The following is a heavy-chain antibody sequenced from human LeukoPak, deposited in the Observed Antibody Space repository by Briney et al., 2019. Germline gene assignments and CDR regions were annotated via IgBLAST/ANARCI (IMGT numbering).Heavy chain of an antibody. CDR3: ARGGDSSGYYYPVFDY. Sequence: SETLSLTCTVSGGSISSYYWSWIRQPPGKGLEWIGYIYYSGSTNYNPSLKSRVTISVDTSKNQFSLKLSSVTAADTAVYYRARGGDSSGYYYPVFDYWGQGTLVTVSS. CDR1: GGSISSYY. D-gene: IGHD3-22*01. J-gene: IGHJ4*02. V-gene: IGHV4-59*01. CDR2: IYYSGST.